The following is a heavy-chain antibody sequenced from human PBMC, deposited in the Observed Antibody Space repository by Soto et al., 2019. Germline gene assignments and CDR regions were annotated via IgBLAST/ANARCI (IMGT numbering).Heavy chain of an antibody. D-gene: IGHD6-13*01. J-gene: IGHJ4*02. Sequence: GGSLRLSCAGSGFTFSSHNMNWVRQAPGKGLEWVSYITSSGSTIYYADFVKGRFTISRDNAKNSLYLQMNSLRAEDTAVYYCAREFSYSSSWFAFDYWGQGTLVTVSS. V-gene: IGHV3-48*01. CDR1: GFTFSSHN. CDR2: ITSSGSTI. CDR3: AREFSYSSSWFAFDY.